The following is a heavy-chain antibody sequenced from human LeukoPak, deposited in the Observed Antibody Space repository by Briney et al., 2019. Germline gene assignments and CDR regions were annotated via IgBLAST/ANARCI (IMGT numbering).Heavy chain of an antibody. CDR2: IYYSGST. D-gene: IGHD6-13*01. V-gene: IGHV4-59*01. Sequence: SETLSLTCTVSGGSISSYYWSWIRQPPGKGLEWIGYIYYSGSTNYNPSLKSRVTISVDTSKNQFSLNLTSVTAADTAVYFCARGDSSTWYSWFDPWGQGTLVTVSS. CDR3: ARGDSSTWYSWFDP. CDR1: GGSISSYY. J-gene: IGHJ5*02.